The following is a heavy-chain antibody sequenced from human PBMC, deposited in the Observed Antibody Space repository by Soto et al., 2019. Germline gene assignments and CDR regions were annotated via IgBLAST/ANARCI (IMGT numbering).Heavy chain of an antibody. CDR1: AFTFSRLG. Sequence: QVQLVESGGGVVQPGGSLRLSCAAYAFTFSRLGMHWVRQAPGKGLQWVGVIWSDGSNQRYAESVKGRFTISRDNSKNTLYLQMNSLRAEDTAVYYCARERTFGENNHNYMDVWGTGITVTVSS. CDR2: IWSDGSNQ. D-gene: IGHD3-10*01. CDR3: ARERTFGENNHNYMDV. V-gene: IGHV3-33*01. J-gene: IGHJ6*03.